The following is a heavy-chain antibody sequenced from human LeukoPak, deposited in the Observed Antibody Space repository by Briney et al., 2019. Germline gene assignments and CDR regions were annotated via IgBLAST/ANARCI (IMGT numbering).Heavy chain of an antibody. J-gene: IGHJ5*02. CDR2: IYYSGST. CDR1: GGSISSSSYY. D-gene: IGHD3-10*01. CDR3: ARDFVGQNYYGSGSYYNSHFDP. V-gene: IGHV4-39*07. Sequence: SETLSLTCTVSGGSISSSSYYWGWNRQPPGKGLEWIGSIYYSGSTYYNPSLKSRVTISVDTSKNQFSLKLSSVTAADTAVYYCARDFVGQNYYGSGSYYNSHFDPWGQGTLVTVSS.